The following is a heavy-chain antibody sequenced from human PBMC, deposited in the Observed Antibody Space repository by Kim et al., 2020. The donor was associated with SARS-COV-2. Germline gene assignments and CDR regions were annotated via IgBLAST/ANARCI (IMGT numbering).Heavy chain of an antibody. V-gene: IGHV1-8*01. Sequence: ASVKVSCKASGYTFTSYDINWVRQATGQGLEWMGWMNPNSGNTGYAQKFQGRVTMTRNTSISTAYMELSSLRSEDTAVYYCARVLRDSSGYYVGYWGQGTLVTVSS. CDR1: GYTFTSYD. D-gene: IGHD3-22*01. CDR3: ARVLRDSSGYYVGY. CDR2: MNPNSGNT. J-gene: IGHJ4*02.